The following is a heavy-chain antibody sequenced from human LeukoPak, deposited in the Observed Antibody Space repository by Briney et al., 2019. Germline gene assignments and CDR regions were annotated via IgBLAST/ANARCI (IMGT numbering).Heavy chain of an antibody. V-gene: IGHV4-59*08. CDR1: GGSISSYY. Sequence: PSETLSLTCTVSGGSISSYYWSWIRQPPGKGLEWIGYIYYSGSTNYNPSLKSRVTISVDTSKNQFSLKLSSVTAADTAVYYCARQGYDILTGYYTMGNFDYWGQGTLVTVSS. CDR3: ARQGYDILTGYYTMGNFDY. J-gene: IGHJ4*02. CDR2: IYYSGST. D-gene: IGHD3-9*01.